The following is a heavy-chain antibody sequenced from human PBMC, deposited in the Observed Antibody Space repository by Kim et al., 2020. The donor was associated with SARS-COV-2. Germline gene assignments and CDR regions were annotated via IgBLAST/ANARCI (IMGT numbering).Heavy chain of an antibody. J-gene: IGHJ4*02. V-gene: IGHV3-66*01. Sequence: GGSLRLSCAASGFTVSSNYMSWVRQAPGKGLEWVSVIYSGGSTYYADSVKGRFTISRDNSKNTLYLQMNSLRAEDTAVYYCARGFTVTTLFDYWGQGTLVTVSS. CDR1: GFTVSSNY. D-gene: IGHD4-4*01. CDR2: IYSGGST. CDR3: ARGFTVTTLFDY.